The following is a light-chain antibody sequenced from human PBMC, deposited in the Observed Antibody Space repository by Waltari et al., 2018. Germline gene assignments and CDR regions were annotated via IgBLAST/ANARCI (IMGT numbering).Light chain of an antibody. CDR1: QNIKIW. V-gene: IGKV1-5*03. J-gene: IGKJ1*01. CDR3: QQYDTYPWT. CDR2: KAS. Sequence: DIQMTHSPSTLPASVADRVTITCRPSQNIKIWLTWSQQKPGKAPNPLIYKASSLQSGGPSRFSGSGSWTEFALTINSLQPDDFATYYCQQYDTYPWTFGHGTKVEIK.